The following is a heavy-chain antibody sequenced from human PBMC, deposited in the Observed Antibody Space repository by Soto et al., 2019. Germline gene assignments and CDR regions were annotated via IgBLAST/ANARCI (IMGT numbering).Heavy chain of an antibody. V-gene: IGHV3-30-3*01. D-gene: IGHD1-26*01. CDR3: ARDWEGLHDFDY. CDR2: ISYDGSNK. J-gene: IGHJ4*02. Sequence: QVQLVESGGGVVQPGRSLRLSCAASGFTFSSYAMHWVRQAPGKGLEWVAVISYDGSNKYYADSVKGRFTISRDNSKNTLYLQMNSLRAEDTAVYYCARDWEGLHDFDYLVQGTLVTVSS. CDR1: GFTFSSYA.